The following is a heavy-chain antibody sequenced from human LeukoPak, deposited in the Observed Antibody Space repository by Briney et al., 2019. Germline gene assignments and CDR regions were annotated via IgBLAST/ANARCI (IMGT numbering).Heavy chain of an antibody. CDR2: ISWNSGSI. Sequence: GGSLRLSCAASGFTFDDYAMHWVRQAPGKGLEWVSGISWNSGSIGYADSVKGRFTISRDNAKNSLYLQMNSLRPEDTALYYCAKGGIHRGYYYYYMDVWGKGTTVTISS. CDR1: GFTFDDYA. J-gene: IGHJ6*03. V-gene: IGHV3-9*01. CDR3: AKGGIHRGYYYYYMDV. D-gene: IGHD6-13*01.